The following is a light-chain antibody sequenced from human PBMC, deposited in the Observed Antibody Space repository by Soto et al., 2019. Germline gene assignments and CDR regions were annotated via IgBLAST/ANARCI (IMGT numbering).Light chain of an antibody. CDR2: DAS. J-gene: IGKJ5*01. Sequence: DIVLTQSPATLSLSPGERATLSCRASQDISNYLAWYQHKPGQAPRLLIYDASYRATGIPARFSGSGSGPDFTLTISSLQPEDFATYYCQQLLSYPITSGQGTRLEIK. CDR3: QQLLSYPIT. V-gene: IGKV3-11*01. CDR1: QDISNY.